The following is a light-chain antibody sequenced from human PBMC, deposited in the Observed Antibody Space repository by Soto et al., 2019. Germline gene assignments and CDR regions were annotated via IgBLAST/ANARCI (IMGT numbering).Light chain of an antibody. V-gene: IGKV1-8*01. CDR1: QGISSY. CDR3: QQYYSYPFT. Sequence: AIRMTQSPSSFSASTGDRVTITCRASQGISSYLAWYQQKPGKAPKLLIYAASTLQSGVPSRFSGSGSGTDFTLTISCLQSEDFATNYCQQYYSYPFTFGPGTKVDIQ. J-gene: IGKJ3*01. CDR2: AAS.